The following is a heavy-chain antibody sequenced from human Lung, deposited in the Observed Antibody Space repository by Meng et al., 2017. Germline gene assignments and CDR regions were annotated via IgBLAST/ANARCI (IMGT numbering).Heavy chain of an antibody. CDR3: TRDHSTADVTVWWFDP. CDR2: INPSDGYT. Sequence: QVQLVQSWAEVKNPGASVKGSCKASGYTFTRHWMHWVRQAPGQGLEWMGIINPSDGYTMYEQKFQDRITITGDTSTGTVYMELSGLRSEDTAVYYCTRDHSTADVTVWWFDPWGQGTLVTVSS. D-gene: IGHD4-17*01. CDR1: GYTFTRHW. J-gene: IGHJ5*02. V-gene: IGHV1-46*01.